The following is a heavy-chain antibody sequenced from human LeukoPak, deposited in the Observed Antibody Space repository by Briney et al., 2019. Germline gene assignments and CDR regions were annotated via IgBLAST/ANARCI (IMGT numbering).Heavy chain of an antibody. V-gene: IGHV1-18*01. CDR3: ARLIGVGYSSSSNFDC. D-gene: IGHD6-6*01. CDR2: ISAYNGNT. Sequence: ASVKVSCKASGYTFTSYGISWVRQAPGQGLEWMGWISAYNGNTNYAQKLQGRVTMTTDTSTSTAYMELRSLRSDDTAVYYCARLIGVGYSSSSNFDCWGQGTLVTVSS. CDR1: GYTFTSYG. J-gene: IGHJ4*02.